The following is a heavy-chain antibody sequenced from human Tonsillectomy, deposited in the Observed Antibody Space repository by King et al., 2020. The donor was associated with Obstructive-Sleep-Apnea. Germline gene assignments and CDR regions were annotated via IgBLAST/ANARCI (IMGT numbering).Heavy chain of an antibody. CDR2: IWYDGSNK. D-gene: IGHD4-23*01. CDR3: AALSTVVTGDAFDI. Sequence: VQLVESGGGVVQPGRSLRLSCAASGFTFSSYGMHWVRQAPGKGLEWVAGIWYDGSNKYYADSVKGRFTISRDNSKNTLYLQMNSLRAEDTAVYYCAALSTVVTGDAFDIWGQGTMVTVSS. J-gene: IGHJ3*02. CDR1: GFTFSSYG. V-gene: IGHV3-33*01.